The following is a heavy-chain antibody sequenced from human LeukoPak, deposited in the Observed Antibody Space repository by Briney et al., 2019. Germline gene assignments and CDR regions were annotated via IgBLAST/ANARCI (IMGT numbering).Heavy chain of an antibody. CDR1: GGSISSSSYY. V-gene: IGHV4-39*01. CDR2: IYYSGST. J-gene: IGHJ6*03. Sequence: PSETLSLTCTVSGGSISSSSYYWGWIRQPPGKGLEWIGSIYYSGSTYYNPSLKSRVTISVDTSKNQFSLKLSSVTAADTAVYYCARLSAYYYGSFFYYYMDVWGKGTTVTVSS. CDR3: ARLSAYYYGSFFYYYMDV. D-gene: IGHD3-10*01.